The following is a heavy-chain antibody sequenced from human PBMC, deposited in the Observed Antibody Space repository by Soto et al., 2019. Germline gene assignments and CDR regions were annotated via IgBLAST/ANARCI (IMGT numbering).Heavy chain of an antibody. J-gene: IGHJ6*02. CDR1: GYTFTSYG. Sequence: ASVKVSCKASGYTFTSYGISWVRQAPGQGLEWMGWISAYNGNTNYAQKLQGRVTMTTDTSTSTAYMELRSLRSDDTAVYYCAKVTGVIPDYYYDMDVWGQGTTVTVSS. D-gene: IGHD7-27*01. CDR2: ISAYNGNT. CDR3: AKVTGVIPDYYYDMDV. V-gene: IGHV1-18*01.